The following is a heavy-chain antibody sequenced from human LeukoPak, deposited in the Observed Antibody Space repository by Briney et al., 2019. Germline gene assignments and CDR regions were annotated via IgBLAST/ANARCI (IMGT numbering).Heavy chain of an antibody. D-gene: IGHD5-24*01. CDR1: GFIFSNFW. J-gene: IGHJ4*02. Sequence: GGSLRLSCAASGFIFSNFWMTWVRQAPGKGLEWVANIRQDGNTKYYVDSVKGRFTISRDNAKNSLYLQMNSLRAEDTAVYYCARSNGCLDYWGQGTLVTVSS. CDR2: IRQDGNTK. V-gene: IGHV3-7*01. CDR3: ARSNGCLDY.